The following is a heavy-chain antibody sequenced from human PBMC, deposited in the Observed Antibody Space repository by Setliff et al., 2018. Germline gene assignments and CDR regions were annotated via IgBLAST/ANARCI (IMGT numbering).Heavy chain of an antibody. Sequence: ASVKVSCKASGYNFNTYAIHWVRQAPGQRLEWMGWINAGNGNTKYSQRFHGRVTIIRDTSASTDYMELSSLRSEDTAVYYCARDRKGSSGYDSPSYLDHWGPGTLVTVSS. CDR3: ARDRKGSSGYDSPSYLDH. V-gene: IGHV1-3*01. D-gene: IGHD5-12*01. CDR2: INAGNGNT. J-gene: IGHJ4*02. CDR1: GYNFNTYA.